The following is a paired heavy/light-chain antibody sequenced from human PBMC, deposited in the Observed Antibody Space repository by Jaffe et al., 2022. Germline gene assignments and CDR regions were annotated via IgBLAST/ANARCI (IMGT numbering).Heavy chain of an antibody. Sequence: EVRVVESGGGLVQPGGSLRLSCAASGFIISSYEMNWVRQAPGKGLEWVSFISTSGSKIHHEDSVRGRFTISRDIAKNSLDLQMSSLRVEDTATYYCARSNGHSYGPHVFDIWGQGTMVTVSS. CDR1: GFIISSYE. D-gene: IGHD5-18*01. J-gene: IGHJ3*02. CDR3: ARSNGHSYGPHVFDI. CDR2: ISTSGSKI. V-gene: IGHV3-48*03.
Light chain of an antibody. CDR1: SLRSYY. Sequence: SSELTQDPAVSVALGQTVRITCRGDSLRSYYASWYQQKPGQAPVLVIYGKDNRPSGIPDRFSGSSSGNTASLTITGAQAEDEADYYCNSRDTSDNPFVVFGGGTKLTVL. CDR3: NSRDTSDNPFVV. J-gene: IGLJ2*01. CDR2: GKD. V-gene: IGLV3-19*01.